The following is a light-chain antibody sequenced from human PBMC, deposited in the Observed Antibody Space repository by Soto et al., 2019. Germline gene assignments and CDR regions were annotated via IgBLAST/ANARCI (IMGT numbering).Light chain of an antibody. CDR2: STH. V-gene: IGLV1-44*01. CDR1: SSNIGTYT. CDR3: AAWDDRLNGQGV. J-gene: IGLJ2*01. Sequence: QSVVTQPPSASGTPGQRVTISCSGSSSNIGTYTVNWYQQLPGTAPKLLIYSTHQRPSGVPDRFSGSKSGTSASLAISGLQSEDEADYYCAAWDDRLNGQGVFGGGTKVTVL.